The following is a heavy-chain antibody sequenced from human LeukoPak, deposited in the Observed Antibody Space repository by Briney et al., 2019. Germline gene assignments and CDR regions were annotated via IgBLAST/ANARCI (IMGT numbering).Heavy chain of an antibody. Sequence: GGSLRLSCAASGFTVSSNSMTWVRQAPGKGLEWVSILYNGGGANYADSVKGRFAISRDNAKNSLYLQMNSLRAEDTAVYYCAREGSAATVVRQAYFDYWGQGTLVTVSS. CDR1: GFTVSSNS. J-gene: IGHJ4*02. D-gene: IGHD4-23*01. V-gene: IGHV3-53*01. CDR2: LYNGGGA. CDR3: AREGSAATVVRQAYFDY.